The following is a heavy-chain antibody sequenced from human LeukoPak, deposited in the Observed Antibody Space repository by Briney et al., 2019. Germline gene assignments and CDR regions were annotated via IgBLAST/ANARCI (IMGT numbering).Heavy chain of an antibody. Sequence: GGSLRLSCAASGFTFSSFAMSWVRQVPGKGLEWVSAISGSGGSTYYADSVKGRFTVSRDDSKNTLYLQMNSLRVEDTAVYYCTKDRGRMWVQVANWGQGTLVTVSS. CDR2: ISGSGGST. J-gene: IGHJ4*02. CDR1: GFTFSSFA. CDR3: TKDRGRMWVQVAN. D-gene: IGHD2-15*01. V-gene: IGHV3-23*01.